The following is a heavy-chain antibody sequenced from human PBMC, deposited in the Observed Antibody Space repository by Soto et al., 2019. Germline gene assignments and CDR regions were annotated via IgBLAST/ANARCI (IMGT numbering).Heavy chain of an antibody. D-gene: IGHD5-18*01. CDR3: ASNLWIQLWDDDYYYYGMDV. V-gene: IGHV3-72*01. Sequence: GGSLRLSCAASGFTFSDHYMDWVRQAPGKGLEWVGRTRNKANSYTTEYAASVKGRFTISRDDSKNSLYLQMNSLKTEDTAVYYCASNLWIQLWDDDYYYYGMDVWGQGTTVTVSS. J-gene: IGHJ6*02. CDR1: GFTFSDHY. CDR2: TRNKANSYTT.